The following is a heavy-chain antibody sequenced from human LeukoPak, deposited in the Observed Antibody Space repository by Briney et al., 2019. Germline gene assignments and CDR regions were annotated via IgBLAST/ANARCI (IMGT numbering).Heavy chain of an antibody. D-gene: IGHD3-16*02. Sequence: GGSLRLSCAPSGFTFSSYEMNWVRQAPGRGLEWVSYISRRGSNIYYADSVKGRFTISRDNAKNSLYLQMNSLRAEDTAVYYCARAKGYVWGSYRYYYYYYMDVWGKGTTVTISS. CDR1: GFTFSSYE. CDR2: ISRRGSNI. V-gene: IGHV3-48*03. CDR3: ARAKGYVWGSYRYYYYYYMDV. J-gene: IGHJ6*03.